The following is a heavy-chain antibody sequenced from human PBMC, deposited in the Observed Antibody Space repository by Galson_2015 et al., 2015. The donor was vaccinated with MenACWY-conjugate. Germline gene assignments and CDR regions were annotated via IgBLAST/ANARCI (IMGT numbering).Heavy chain of an antibody. J-gene: IGHJ4*02. V-gene: IGHV3-23*01. Sequence: SLRLSCAATGFTFSSFAMTWVRQAPGKGLEWVSTISGSGGATYYADSVKGRFTISRDNSKSSLFLQMNSLRAEDTAVYYCARDTTSGYYYRFLDNWGQGTLVTVSS. CDR3: ARDTTSGYYYRFLDN. D-gene: IGHD3-22*01. CDR1: GFTFSSFA. CDR2: ISGSGGAT.